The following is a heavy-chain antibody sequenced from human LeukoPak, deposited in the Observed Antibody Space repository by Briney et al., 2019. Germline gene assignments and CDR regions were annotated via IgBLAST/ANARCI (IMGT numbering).Heavy chain of an antibody. J-gene: IGHJ4*02. CDR3: ARHLASQSSSVHYFDY. Sequence: SETLSLTCTVSGGSISSYYWSWIRQPPGKGLEWLGYIYYSGSTNYNPSLKSRVTISVDTSKNQFSLKLSSVTAADTAVYYCARHLASQSSSVHYFDYWGQGTLVTVSS. D-gene: IGHD6-6*01. CDR1: GGSISSYY. CDR2: IYYSGST. V-gene: IGHV4-59*08.